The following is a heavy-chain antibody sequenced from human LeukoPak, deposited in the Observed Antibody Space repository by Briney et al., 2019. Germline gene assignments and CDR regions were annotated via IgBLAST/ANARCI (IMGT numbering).Heavy chain of an antibody. V-gene: IGHV3-15*01. CDR2: IKSKTDGGTT. CDR3: TRPDYGDYDPFDY. Sequence: GGSLRLSCAASGFTFSNAWMSWVRQAQGKGLEWVGRIKSKTDGGTTDYAAPVKGRFTISRDDSKNTLYLQMNSLKTEDTDVYYCTRPDYGDYDPFDYWGQGTLVTVSS. J-gene: IGHJ4*02. CDR1: GFTFSNAW. D-gene: IGHD4-17*01.